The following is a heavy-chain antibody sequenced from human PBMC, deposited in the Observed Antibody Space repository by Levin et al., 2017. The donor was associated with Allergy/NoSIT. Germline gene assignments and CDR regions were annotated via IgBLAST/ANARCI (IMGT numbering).Heavy chain of an antibody. CDR3: VRVNYISGWHWFDP. CDR1: GFTFSSFW. CDR2: IKQDGSDK. V-gene: IGHV3-7*01. Sequence: PGGSLRLSCAASGFTFSSFWMSWVRQAPGKGLEWVANIKQDGSDKYYVDSVKGRFTISRDNAKNSLYLQMNSLRAEDTAVYYCVRVNYISGWHWFDPWGQGTLVTVSS. D-gene: IGHD6-19*01. J-gene: IGHJ5*02.